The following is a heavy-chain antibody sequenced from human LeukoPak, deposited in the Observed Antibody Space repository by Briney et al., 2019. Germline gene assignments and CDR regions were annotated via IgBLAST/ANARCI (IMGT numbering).Heavy chain of an antibody. Sequence: SGTLSLTCAVSGGSISSSNWWSWVRQPPGKGQEWIGEIYHSGSTNYNPSLKSRVTISVDKSKNQFSLKLSSVTAADTAVYYCARSRPGIAVAGTFDYWGQGTLVTVSS. J-gene: IGHJ4*02. CDR2: IYHSGST. D-gene: IGHD6-19*01. CDR3: ARSRPGIAVAGTFDY. CDR1: GGSISSSNW. V-gene: IGHV4-4*02.